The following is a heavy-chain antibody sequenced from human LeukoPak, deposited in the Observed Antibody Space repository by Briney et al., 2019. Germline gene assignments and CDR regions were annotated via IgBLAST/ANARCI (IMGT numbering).Heavy chain of an antibody. D-gene: IGHD6-19*01. Sequence: GESLRLSCAASGFTFATYTMSWVRQIPGKGLEWVSAIRSSGDSTYYPDSAKGRFTISRDNSKNTLYLQMNSLRAEDTAVYYCAKGGAVAGTMYFQYWGQGTLVTVSS. CDR1: GFTFATYT. CDR2: IRSSGDST. CDR3: AKGGAVAGTMYFQY. V-gene: IGHV3-23*01. J-gene: IGHJ1*01.